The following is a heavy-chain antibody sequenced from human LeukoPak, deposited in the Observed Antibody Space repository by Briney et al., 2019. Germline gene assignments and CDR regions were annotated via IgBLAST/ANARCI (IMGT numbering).Heavy chain of an antibody. Sequence: ASVKVSCKASGYTFTNYDINWVRQATGQGLEWMGWMNPNSGNTGYAQKFQGRVTITRNTSIGTAYMELSSLRSEDTAVYYCAHTRLGYCSGGSCYHFDYWGQGTLVTVSS. CDR1: GYTFTNYD. CDR3: AHTRLGYCSGGSCYHFDY. J-gene: IGHJ4*02. CDR2: MNPNSGNT. D-gene: IGHD2-15*01. V-gene: IGHV1-8*03.